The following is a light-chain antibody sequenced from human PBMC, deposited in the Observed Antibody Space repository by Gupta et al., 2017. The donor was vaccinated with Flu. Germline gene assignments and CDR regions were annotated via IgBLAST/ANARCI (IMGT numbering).Light chain of an antibody. CDR3: QQYGDSPPTT. V-gene: IGKV3-20*01. CDR2: SAS. Sequence: VLTQSPGTLSLSPGERATLSCRDSQSISSNYLAWYQQKPGQSPRLLIPSASSRATGIPDRFSGSGSVTDFTLTISRLQPEDFAVYYCQQYGDSPPTTFGQGTKVEIK. J-gene: IGKJ1*01. CDR1: QSISSNY.